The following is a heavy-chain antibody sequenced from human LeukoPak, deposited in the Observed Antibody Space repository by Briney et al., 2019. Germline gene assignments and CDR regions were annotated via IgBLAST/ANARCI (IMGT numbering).Heavy chain of an antibody. Sequence: GGSLRLSCAASGFTFSSYGMHWVRQAPGKGLEWVAVIWYDGSNKYYADSVKGRFTISRDNSKNTLYLQMNSLRAEYTAVYYCARAIFGVVITIDYWGQGTLVTVSS. CDR2: IWYDGSNK. D-gene: IGHD3-3*01. CDR1: GFTFSSYG. J-gene: IGHJ4*02. CDR3: ARAIFGVVITIDY. V-gene: IGHV3-33*01.